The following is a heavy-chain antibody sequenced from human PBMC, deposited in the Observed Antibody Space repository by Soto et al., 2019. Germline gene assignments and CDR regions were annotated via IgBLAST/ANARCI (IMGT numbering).Heavy chain of an antibody. D-gene: IGHD5-18*01. CDR3: TSQDPATVVEYDAYDF. CDR2: TRSRRNNYAT. CDR1: GFTFSDSA. V-gene: IGHV3-73*01. J-gene: IGHJ3*01. Sequence: EVQLVESGGGLVQPGGSLKLSCAASGFTFSDSAMHWVRQAPGQGLEWVGRTRSRRNNYATEYGAPVKGRFTISRDASNKTVYLQMNSLKTEDTAMYYCTSQDPATVVEYDAYDFCGQGTMVTVSS.